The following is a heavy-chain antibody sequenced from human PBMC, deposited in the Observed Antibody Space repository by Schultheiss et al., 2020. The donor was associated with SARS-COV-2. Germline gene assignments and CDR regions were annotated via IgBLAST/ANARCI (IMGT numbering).Heavy chain of an antibody. V-gene: IGHV1-2*02. CDR3: ARGSGPDVDI. CDR2: INPNSGGT. J-gene: IGHJ3*02. D-gene: IGHD3-10*01. CDR1: GYTFTSYG. Sequence: ASVKVSCKASGYTFTSYGISWVRQAPGQGLEWMGWINPNSGGTNYAQKFQGRVTMTRDTSISTAYMELRSLRSDDTAVYYCARGSGPDVDIWGQGTMVTVSS.